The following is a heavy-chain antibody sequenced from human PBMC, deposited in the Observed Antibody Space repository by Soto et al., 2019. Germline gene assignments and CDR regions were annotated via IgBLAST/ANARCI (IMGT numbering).Heavy chain of an antibody. CDR3: ALATKDIVVVVAAIDY. CDR2: INPSGGST. V-gene: IGHV1-46*01. D-gene: IGHD2-15*01. CDR1: GYTFTSYY. J-gene: IGHJ4*02. Sequence: QVQLVQSGAEVKKPGASVKVSCKASGYTFTSYYMHWLRQAPGQGLEWMGIINPSGGSTSYAQKFQGRVTMTRDTSTSTVYMELSSLRSEDTAVYYCALATKDIVVVVAAIDYWGQGTLVTVSS.